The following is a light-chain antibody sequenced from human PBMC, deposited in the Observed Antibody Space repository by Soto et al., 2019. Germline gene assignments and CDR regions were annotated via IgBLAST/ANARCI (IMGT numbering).Light chain of an antibody. Sequence: QSVLTQPPSVSGSPGQSVTISCTGTSSDVGSYNRVSWYQQPPGTAPKLMIYEVSNRPSGVPDHFSGSKSGNTASLTISGLQAEDEADYYCSSYTISSTVVFGRGTKLTVL. CDR3: SSYTISSTVV. J-gene: IGLJ2*01. CDR1: SSDVGSYNR. V-gene: IGLV2-18*02. CDR2: EVS.